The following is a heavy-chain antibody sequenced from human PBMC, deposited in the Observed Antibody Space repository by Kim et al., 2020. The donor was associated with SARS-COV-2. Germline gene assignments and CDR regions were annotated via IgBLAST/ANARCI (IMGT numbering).Heavy chain of an antibody. D-gene: IGHD3-10*01. J-gene: IGHJ4*02. CDR3: ARHTGVNYYGSGSTGFDY. V-gene: IGHV4-59*08. Sequence: KSRVTISVDTSKNQFSLKLSSVTAADTAVYYCARHTGVNYYGSGSTGFDYWGQGTLVTVSS.